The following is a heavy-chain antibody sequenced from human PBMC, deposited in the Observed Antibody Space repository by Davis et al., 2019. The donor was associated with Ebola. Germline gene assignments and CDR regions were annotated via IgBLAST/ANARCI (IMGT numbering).Heavy chain of an antibody. J-gene: IGHJ5*02. CDR3: AREDGADYGGFDP. CDR2: IYSGGST. D-gene: IGHD4-17*01. CDR1: GFTVSSNY. Sequence: GGSLRLSCAASGFTVSSNYMSWVRQAPGKGLEWVSVIYSGGSTYYADSVKGRFTISRHNSKNTLYLQMNSLRAEETAVYYCAREDGADYGGFDPWGQGTLVTVSS. V-gene: IGHV3-53*04.